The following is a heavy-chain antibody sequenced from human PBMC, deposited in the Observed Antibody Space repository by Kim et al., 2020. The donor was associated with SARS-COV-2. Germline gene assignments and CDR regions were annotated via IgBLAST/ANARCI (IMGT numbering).Heavy chain of an antibody. CDR3: ARGFYQDYDYVWGSYRPGPPFYYYYYGMDV. CDR2: MNPNSGNT. CDR1: GYTFTSYD. J-gene: IGHJ6*02. Sequence: ASVKVSCKASGYTFTSYDINWVRQATGQGLEWMGWMNPNSGNTGYAQKFQGRVTMTRNTSISTAYMELSSLRSEDTAVYYCARGFYQDYDYVWGSYRPGPPFYYYYYGMDVWGQGTTVTVSS. D-gene: IGHD3-16*02. V-gene: IGHV1-8*01.